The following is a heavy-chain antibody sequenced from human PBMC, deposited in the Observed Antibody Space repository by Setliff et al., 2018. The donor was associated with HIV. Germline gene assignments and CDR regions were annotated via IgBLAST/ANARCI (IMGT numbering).Heavy chain of an antibody. V-gene: IGHV4-4*08. J-gene: IGHJ6*03. CDR2: IYTSGST. Sequence: KASETLSLTCTVSGDSIITYYWTWIRQPPGKGLEWIGHIYTSGSTNYNPSLKSRVTMSVGTSKNQFSLKLSSVTAADTAVYYCARCYYNFWSGYPLDYMDVWGKGTTDTVSS. CDR1: GDSIITYY. D-gene: IGHD3-3*01. CDR3: ARCYYNFWSGYPLDYMDV.